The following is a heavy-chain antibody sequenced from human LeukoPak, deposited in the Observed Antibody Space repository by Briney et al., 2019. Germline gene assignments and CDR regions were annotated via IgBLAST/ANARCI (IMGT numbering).Heavy chain of an antibody. D-gene: IGHD1-26*01. Sequence: SDTLSLTCTVAGGSISSYDWSWIRQPPEKGLEGIGYIYYSGSTNYNPSLKSRVTISVDTSKNQFSLKLSSVTAADTAVYYCARGVGATTNWGQGTLVTVSS. CDR2: IYYSGST. J-gene: IGHJ4*02. CDR3: ARGVGATTN. V-gene: IGHV4-59*01. CDR1: GGSISSYD.